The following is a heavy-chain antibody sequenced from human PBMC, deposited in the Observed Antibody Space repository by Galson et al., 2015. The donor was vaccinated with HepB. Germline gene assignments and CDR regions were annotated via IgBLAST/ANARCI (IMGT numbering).Heavy chain of an antibody. V-gene: IGHV4-31*03. CDR3: ARGYTAPGADSYSVDF. D-gene: IGHD2-21*02. CDR2: VFYSENT. CDR1: VGSSSSQYY. Sequence: TLFLTCSVAVGSSSSQYYWDWIRHHPGKGREGIGYVFYSENTYYNPSLKSRLSIALDTSKNQFSLKLTYVTAADTAIYYCARGYTAPGADSYSVDFWGQGALVTVSS. J-gene: IGHJ4*02.